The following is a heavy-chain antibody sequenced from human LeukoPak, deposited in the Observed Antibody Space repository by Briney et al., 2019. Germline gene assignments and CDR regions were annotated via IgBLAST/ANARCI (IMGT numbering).Heavy chain of an antibody. Sequence: GGSLRLSCAASGFTFSDYYMSWIRQAPGKGLEWVSYISSSSSYTNYADSVKGRFTISRDNAKNSLYLQMNSLRAEDTAVYYCARGRDYGGNAAFDYWGQGTLVTVSS. CDR1: GFTFSDYY. V-gene: IGHV3-11*03. CDR3: ARGRDYGGNAAFDY. CDR2: ISSSSSYT. J-gene: IGHJ4*02. D-gene: IGHD4-23*01.